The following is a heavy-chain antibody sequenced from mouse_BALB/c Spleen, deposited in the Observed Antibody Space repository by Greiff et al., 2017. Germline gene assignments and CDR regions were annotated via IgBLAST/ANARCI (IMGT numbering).Heavy chain of an antibody. CDR1: GFTFSNYW. V-gene: IGHV6-6*02. CDR2: IRLKSNNYAT. Sequence: EVHLVESGGGLVQPGGSMKLSCVASGFTFSNYWMNWVRQSPEKGLEWVAEIRLKSNNYATHYAESVKGRFTISRDDSKSSVYLQMNNLRAEDTGIYYCTRQQSYAMDYWGQGTSVTVSS. CDR3: TRQQSYAMDY. J-gene: IGHJ4*01.